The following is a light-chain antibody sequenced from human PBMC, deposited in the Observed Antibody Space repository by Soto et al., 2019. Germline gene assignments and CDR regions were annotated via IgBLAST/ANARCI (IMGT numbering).Light chain of an antibody. CDR1: QSLLQSDGKTY. J-gene: IGKJ2*01. CDR2: EGS. V-gene: IGKV2D-29*01. CDR3: MQSTQLPRT. Sequence: DIAMTKTPLSLSVTPGQPASISCKSSQSLLQSDGKTYLFWYLQRPGQPPQILIYEGSNRFSGVRDRFSGSGSGTDFTLTISRVEAEDVGIYYCMQSTQLPRTFGPGTKLDIK.